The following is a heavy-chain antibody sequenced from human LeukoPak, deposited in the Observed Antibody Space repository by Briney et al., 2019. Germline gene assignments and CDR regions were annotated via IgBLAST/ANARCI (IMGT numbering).Heavy chain of an antibody. J-gene: IGHJ4*02. CDR3: AKGPFLEWILSYFDY. CDR1: GFTFSSSA. V-gene: IGHV3-23*01. CDR2: LSSGGGST. D-gene: IGHD3-3*02. Sequence: GGSLRLSCAASGFTFSSSAMTWVRQPPGKGLGWVSFLSSGGGSTYYADSVKGRFIISRDNSEHTLYLQMNSLRAEDTAVYYCAKGPFLEWILSYFDYWGQGTLVTVSS.